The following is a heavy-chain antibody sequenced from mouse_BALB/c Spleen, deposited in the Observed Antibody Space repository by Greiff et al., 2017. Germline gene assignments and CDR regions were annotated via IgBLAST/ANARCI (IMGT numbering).Heavy chain of an antibody. CDR2: INPYNDGT. D-gene: IGHD3-1*01. J-gene: IGHJ1*01. V-gene: IGHV1-14*01. CDR1: GYTFTSYV. Sequence: EVQLQQSGPELVKPGASVKMSCKASGYTFTSYVMHWVKQKPGQGLEWIGYINPYNDGTKYNEKFKGKATLTSDKSSSTAYMELSSLTSEDSAVYYCARYGLYWYFDVWGAGTTVTVSS. CDR3: ARYGLYWYFDV.